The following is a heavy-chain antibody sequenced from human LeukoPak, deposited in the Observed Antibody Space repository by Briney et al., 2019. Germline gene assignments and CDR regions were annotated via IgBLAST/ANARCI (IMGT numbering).Heavy chain of an antibody. CDR1: GLTFGNYA. CDR2: ISGNGGDT. Sequence: PGGSLRLSCAASGLTFGNYAMTWVRQTPAKGLEWVSTISGNGGDTYYADSVKGRFTISRDNSKHTLYLQMNSLRAEDTATYYCAKIGDYGSLLAFDYWGQGTLVTVSS. D-gene: IGHD4-17*01. V-gene: IGHV3-23*01. J-gene: IGHJ4*02. CDR3: AKIGDYGSLLAFDY.